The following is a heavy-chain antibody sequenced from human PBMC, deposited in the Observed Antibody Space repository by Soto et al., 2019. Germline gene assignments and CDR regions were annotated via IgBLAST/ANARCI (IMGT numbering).Heavy chain of an antibody. V-gene: IGHV3-13*01. CDR3: ARESVAAAAHYYYFYGMDV. D-gene: IGHD6-6*01. CDR2: SGTAGDT. J-gene: IGHJ6*02. CDR1: GFTFSSYD. Sequence: EVQLVESGGGLVQPGGSLRLSRAASGFTFSSYDMHWVRQATGKGLEWVSASGTAGDTYYPGSVKGRFTISRENAKNSLYLQMNSLRAEDTAVYYCARESVAAAAHYYYFYGMDVWGQGTTVTVSS.